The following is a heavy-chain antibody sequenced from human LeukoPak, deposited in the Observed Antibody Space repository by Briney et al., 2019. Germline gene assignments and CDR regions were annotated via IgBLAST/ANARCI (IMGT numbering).Heavy chain of an antibody. CDR3: ASSDDILRFMDV. D-gene: IGHD3-9*01. CDR1: GGSISSSSYY. CDR2: IYHSGST. J-gene: IGHJ6*04. V-gene: IGHV4-39*07. Sequence: PSETLSLTCTVSGGSISSSSYYWGWIRQPPGKGLEWIGSIYHSGSTYYNPSLKSRVTISVDTSKNQFSLKLSSVTAADTAVYYCASSDDILRFMDVWGKGTTVTVSS.